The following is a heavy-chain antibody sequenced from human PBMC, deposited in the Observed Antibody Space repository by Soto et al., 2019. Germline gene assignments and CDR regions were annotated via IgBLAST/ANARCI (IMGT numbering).Heavy chain of an antibody. V-gene: IGHV1-18*01. Sequence: ASVKVSCKASGYTFTSYGISWVRQAPGQGLEWMGWISAYNGNTNYAQKLQGRVTMTTDTSTSTAYMELRSLRSDDTAVYYCAREGGSWSSRPPGMDVWGQGTTVTVSS. CDR3: AREGGSWSSRPPGMDV. J-gene: IGHJ6*02. D-gene: IGHD3-10*01. CDR1: GYTFTSYG. CDR2: ISAYNGNT.